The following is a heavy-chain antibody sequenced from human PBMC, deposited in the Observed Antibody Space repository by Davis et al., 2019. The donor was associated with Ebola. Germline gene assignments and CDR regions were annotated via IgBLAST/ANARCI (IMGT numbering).Heavy chain of an antibody. Sequence: MPSETLSLTCTVSGGSINSGGKYWNWIRQHPGKGLEWIGYIHYSGRTYYNPSLKSRVTTSVDSSKNQFSLKLRSVTAADTAIYYCARRQRYCSGGSCNNWFDPWDQGTLVTVSS. V-gene: IGHV4-31*03. CDR1: GGSINSGGKY. CDR2: IHYSGRT. D-gene: IGHD2-15*01. J-gene: IGHJ5*02. CDR3: ARRQRYCSGGSCNNWFDP.